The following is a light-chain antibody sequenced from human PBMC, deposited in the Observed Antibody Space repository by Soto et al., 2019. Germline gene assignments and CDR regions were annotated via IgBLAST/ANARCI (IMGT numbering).Light chain of an antibody. Sequence: QSALTQPASVSGSPGQSITISCTGTSSDVGGYTYVSWYQQHPGKAPKLIFSEVSNRPSGVSHRFSGSKSGNTASLTISGLQAADEADYYCSSYTSSSTLVFGGGTKLTVL. CDR1: SSDVGGYTY. J-gene: IGLJ3*02. V-gene: IGLV2-14*01. CDR3: SSYTSSSTLV. CDR2: EVS.